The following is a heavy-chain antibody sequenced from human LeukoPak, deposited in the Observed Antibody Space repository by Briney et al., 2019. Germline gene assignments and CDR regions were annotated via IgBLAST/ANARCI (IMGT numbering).Heavy chain of an antibody. CDR2: IRYDGSNK. D-gene: IGHD3-22*01. Sequence: GRSLRLSCAASGFTFSSYGMHWVRQAPGKGLEWVAFIRYDGSNKYYADSVKGRFTISRDNSKNTLYLQMNSLRAEDTAVYYCTTHYYDSSGYPLQSDYWGQGTLVTVSS. CDR3: TTHYYDSSGYPLQSDY. V-gene: IGHV3-30*02. CDR1: GFTFSSYG. J-gene: IGHJ4*02.